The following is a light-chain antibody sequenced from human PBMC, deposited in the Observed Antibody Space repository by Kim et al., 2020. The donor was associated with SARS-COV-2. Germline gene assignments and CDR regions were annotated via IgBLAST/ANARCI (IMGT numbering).Light chain of an antibody. CDR2: CNK. V-gene: IGLV1-44*01. CDR3: GAWDDSLNGVV. CDR1: SCNIGSNA. J-gene: IGLJ2*01. Sequence: GARVHIASSGSSCNIGSNAVNWYHQVQGTAPKLLIYCNKQRPSGVPDRFSGSKSGTSASLAISGLQSEDDADYYCGAWDDSLNGVVLGGGTQLTV.